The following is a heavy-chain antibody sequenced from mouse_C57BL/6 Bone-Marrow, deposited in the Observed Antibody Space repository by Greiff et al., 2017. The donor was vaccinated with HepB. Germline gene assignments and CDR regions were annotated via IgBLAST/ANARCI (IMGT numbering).Heavy chain of an antibody. CDR3: AKKGYGNFYYAMDY. J-gene: IGHJ4*01. Sequence: VQLQESGPGLVQPSQSLSITCTVSGFSLTSYGVHWVRQPPGKGLEWLGVIWSGGSTDYNAAFISRLSISKDNSKSQVFFKMNSLQADDTAIYYCAKKGYGNFYYAMDYWGQGTSVTVSS. D-gene: IGHD2-10*02. V-gene: IGHV2-4*01. CDR2: IWSGGST. CDR1: GFSLTSYG.